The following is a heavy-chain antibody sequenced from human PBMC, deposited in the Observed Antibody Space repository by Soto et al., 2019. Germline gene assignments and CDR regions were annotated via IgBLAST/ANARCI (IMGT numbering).Heavy chain of an antibody. CDR2: INYRGTT. CDR1: GGTITNGFCY. J-gene: IGHJ4*02. Sequence: NPSQSLCLTYTVAGGTITNGFCYMNSIRQHPEKGLEWMGYINYRGTTNYNPALKSRILISIDTSKNQFSLRLTSVTAADTAVYYCARDAPGAAPYWGQGTLVTVSS. CDR3: ARDAPGAAPY. D-gene: IGHD6-13*01. V-gene: IGHV4-31*03.